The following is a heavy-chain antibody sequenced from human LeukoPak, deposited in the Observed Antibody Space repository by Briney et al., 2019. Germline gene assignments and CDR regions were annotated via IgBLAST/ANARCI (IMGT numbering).Heavy chain of an antibody. CDR3: ARQAAARPGPIDY. CDR2: INPNSGGT. J-gene: IGHJ4*02. D-gene: IGHD2-2*01. CDR1: GYTFTGYY. Sequence: ASVEVSCKASGYTFTGYYMHWVRQAPGQGLEWMGWINPNSGGTNYAQKFQGRVTMTRDTSISTAYMELSRLRSDDTAVYYCARQAAARPGPIDYWGQGTLVTVSS. V-gene: IGHV1-2*02.